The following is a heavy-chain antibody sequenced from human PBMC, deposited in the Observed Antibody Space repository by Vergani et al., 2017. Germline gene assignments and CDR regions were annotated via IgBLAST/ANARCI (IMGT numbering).Heavy chain of an antibody. CDR2: IYYSGST. CDR1: GGSISRGGYY. V-gene: IGHV4-31*03. CDR3: ARQDYGDRNFDY. J-gene: IGHJ4*02. D-gene: IGHD4-17*01. Sequence: QVQLQESGPGLVKPSQTLSLTCTVSGGSISRGGYYWSWIRQHPGKGLEWIGYIYYSGSTYYNPSLKSRVTISVDTSKNQFSLKLSSVTAADTAVYYCARQDYGDRNFDYWGQGTLVTVSS.